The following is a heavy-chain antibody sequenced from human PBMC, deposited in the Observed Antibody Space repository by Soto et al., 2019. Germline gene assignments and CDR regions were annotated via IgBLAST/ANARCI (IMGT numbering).Heavy chain of an antibody. CDR1: GGSISSGGYS. D-gene: IGHD4-17*01. Sequence: SETLSLTCAVSGGSISSGGYSWNWIRQPPGKGLEWIGNIYHSGSTYYNASLKSRVTISVDRSKNQFSLKLSSATAADTAVYYCGRGDYANAFDIWGQGTMVTVSS. CDR2: IYHSGST. V-gene: IGHV4-30-2*01. J-gene: IGHJ3*02. CDR3: GRGDYANAFDI.